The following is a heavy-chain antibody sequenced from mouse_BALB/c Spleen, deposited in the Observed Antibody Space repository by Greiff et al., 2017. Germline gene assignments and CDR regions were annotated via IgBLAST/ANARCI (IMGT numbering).Heavy chain of an antibody. CDR3: ARTDSSGYVGAMDY. J-gene: IGHJ4*01. Sequence: QVQLKESGPGLVQPSQSLSITCTVSGFSLTSYGVHWVRQSPGKGLEWLGVIWSGGSTDYNAAFISRLSISKDNSKSQVFFKMNSLQANDTAIYYCARTDSSGYVGAMDYWGQGTSVTVSS. D-gene: IGHD3-2*01. V-gene: IGHV2-2*02. CDR2: IWSGGST. CDR1: GFSLTSYG.